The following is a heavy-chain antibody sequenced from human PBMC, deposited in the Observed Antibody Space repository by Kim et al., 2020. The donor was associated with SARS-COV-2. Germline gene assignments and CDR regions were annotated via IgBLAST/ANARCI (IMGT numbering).Heavy chain of an antibody. CDR3: ARVPIHTVTPFLEDY. V-gene: IGHV4-39*07. J-gene: IGHJ4*02. Sequence: PSLKSRVTRSVDTSKNQFSLKLSSVTAADTAVYYCARVPIHTVTPFLEDYWGQGTLVTVSS. D-gene: IGHD4-17*01.